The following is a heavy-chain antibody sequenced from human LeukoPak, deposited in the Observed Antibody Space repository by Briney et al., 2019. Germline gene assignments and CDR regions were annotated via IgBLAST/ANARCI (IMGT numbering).Heavy chain of an antibody. Sequence: GGSLRLSCAASGFTLSSYAMNWVRQAPGKGLEWVSSISSSSSYIYYADSVKGRFTISRDNAKNSLYLQMNSLRAEDTAVYYCARDSSGWCTYWGQGTLVTVSS. J-gene: IGHJ4*02. CDR3: ARDSSGWCTY. CDR2: ISSSSSYI. CDR1: GFTLSSYA. V-gene: IGHV3-21*01. D-gene: IGHD6-19*01.